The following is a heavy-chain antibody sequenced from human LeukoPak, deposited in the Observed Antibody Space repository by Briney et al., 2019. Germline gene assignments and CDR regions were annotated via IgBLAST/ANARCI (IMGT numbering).Heavy chain of an antibody. Sequence: PSETLSLTYTVSGGSISSYYWSWIRQPPGKGLEWIGYIYYSGSTNYNPSLKSRVTISVDTSKNQFSLKLSSVTAADTAVYYCARERLGGTYDYWGQGTLVTVSS. V-gene: IGHV4-59*01. CDR3: ARERLGGTYDY. D-gene: IGHD1-26*01. J-gene: IGHJ4*02. CDR2: IYYSGST. CDR1: GGSISSYY.